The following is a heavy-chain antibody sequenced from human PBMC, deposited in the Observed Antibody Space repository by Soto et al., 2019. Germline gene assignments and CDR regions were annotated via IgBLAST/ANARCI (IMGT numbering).Heavy chain of an antibody. Sequence: PGGSLRLSCAASGFTVSSNYMSWVRQAPGKGLEWVSVIYSGSSTYYADSVKGRFTISRDNSKNTLYLQMNSLRAEDTAVYYCARTYYDFWSGYAYFDYWGQGTLVTVS. D-gene: IGHD3-3*01. V-gene: IGHV3-53*01. CDR2: IYSGSST. CDR1: GFTVSSNY. J-gene: IGHJ4*02. CDR3: ARTYYDFWSGYAYFDY.